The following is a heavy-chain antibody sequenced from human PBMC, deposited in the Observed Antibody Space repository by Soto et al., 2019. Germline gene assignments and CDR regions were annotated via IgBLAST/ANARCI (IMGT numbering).Heavy chain of an antibody. D-gene: IGHD3-10*01. CDR3: VRNWRYYGGDYYYGMDA. Sequence: ITLKESGPTLVKPTQTLTLTCTFSGFSLNTGGVGVGWVRQPRGKAMEWLALIYWDDDERYRPSLRSRLNITKDTINNQVVLTMTNMDPEDTATYYCVRNWRYYGGDYYYGMDAWCQVTTVTVSS. CDR1: GFSLNTGGVG. J-gene: IGHJ6*02. CDR2: IYWDDDE. V-gene: IGHV2-5*02.